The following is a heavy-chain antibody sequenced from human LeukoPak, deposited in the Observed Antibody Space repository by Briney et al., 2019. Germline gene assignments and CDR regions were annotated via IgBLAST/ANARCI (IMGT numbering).Heavy chain of an antibody. D-gene: IGHD3-9*01. J-gene: IGHJ4*02. Sequence: GGTLRLSCAASGFTFRSYGMTWVRQAPGKGLEWVSAISGSGGSTYYADSVKGRFTISRDNSKNTLYLQMNSLRAEDTAVYYCAKGAVYDILTGYYFDYWGQGTLVTVSS. V-gene: IGHV3-23*01. CDR3: AKGAVYDILTGYYFDY. CDR2: ISGSGGST. CDR1: GFTFRSYG.